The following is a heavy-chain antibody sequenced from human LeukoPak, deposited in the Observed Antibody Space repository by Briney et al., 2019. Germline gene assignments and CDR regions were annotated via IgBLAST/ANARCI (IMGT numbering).Heavy chain of an antibody. CDR2: IRSDGSNK. Sequence: GGSLRLSCAGSGFSFSSYGMHWVRQAPGKGLEWMAFIRSDGSNKYYADSVKGRFTISRDNSKNTLYLQMNSLRAEDTAVYYCAKDGNNYMDVWGKGTTVTISS. V-gene: IGHV3-30*02. J-gene: IGHJ6*03. CDR1: GFSFSSYG. CDR3: AKDGNNYMDV.